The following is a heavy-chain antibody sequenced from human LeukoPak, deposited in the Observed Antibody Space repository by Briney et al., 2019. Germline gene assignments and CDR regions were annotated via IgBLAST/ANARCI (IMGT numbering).Heavy chain of an antibody. CDR1: GFTFGSYG. CDR3: AKLQSDGLRTYYGMDV. V-gene: IGHV3-23*01. Sequence: GGSLRLSCAASGFTFGSYGMTWVRQAPGKGLEWVSTISGNGDDTFYADSVEGRFTISRDNSKNTLFLQMNSLRAEDTAIYFCAKLQSDGLRTYYGMDVWGQGTTVTVSS. CDR2: ISGNGDDT. D-gene: IGHD4-17*01. J-gene: IGHJ6*02.